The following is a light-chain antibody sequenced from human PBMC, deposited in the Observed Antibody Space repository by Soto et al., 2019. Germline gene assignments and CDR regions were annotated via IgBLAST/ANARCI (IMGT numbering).Light chain of an antibody. CDR1: SSNIGNNY. CDR2: ENN. Sequence: QAVVTQPPSVSAAPGQKVTISCSGSSSNIGNNYVSWYQQLPGTAPKLLIYENNQRPSGIPDRFSGSKSGTSATLGITGLQTGDEADYYCGTWDGNPPNSVVVFGGGTKLTVL. CDR3: GTWDGNPPNSVVV. V-gene: IGLV1-51*02. J-gene: IGLJ2*01.